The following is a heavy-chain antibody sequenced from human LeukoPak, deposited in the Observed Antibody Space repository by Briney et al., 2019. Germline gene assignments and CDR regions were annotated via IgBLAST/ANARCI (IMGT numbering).Heavy chain of an antibody. CDR3: ARGGDSVVVPAAPQPRYWYFDL. J-gene: IGHJ2*01. Sequence: PSETLSLTCAVYGGSFSGYYWSWIRQPPGKGLEWIGEINHSGSTNYNPSLKSRVTISVHTSKNQFSLKLSSVTAAGTAVYYCARGGDSVVVPAAPQPRYWYFDLWGRGTLVTVSS. CDR2: INHSGST. CDR1: GGSFSGYY. V-gene: IGHV4-34*01. D-gene: IGHD2-2*01.